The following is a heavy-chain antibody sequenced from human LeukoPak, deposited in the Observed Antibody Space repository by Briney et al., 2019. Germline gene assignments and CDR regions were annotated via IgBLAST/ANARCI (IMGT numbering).Heavy chain of an antibody. CDR3: TSATAVTGYGMDV. J-gene: IGHJ6*02. CDR2: IYRGGST. Sequence: GGSLRLSCAASGFTVSSNYMSWVRQAPGKGLEWVSVIYRGGSTHNADSVKGRFTISRDNSKNTLYLQMNSLRAEDTAVYFCTSATAVTGYGMDVWGQGTTVTV. CDR1: GFTVSSNY. V-gene: IGHV3-53*01. D-gene: IGHD4-17*01.